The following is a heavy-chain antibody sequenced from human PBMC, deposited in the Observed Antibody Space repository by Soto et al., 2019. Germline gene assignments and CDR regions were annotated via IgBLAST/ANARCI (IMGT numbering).Heavy chain of an antibody. J-gene: IGHJ3*02. CDR2: ISYDGSNK. D-gene: IGHD3-16*02. CDR1: GFTFSSYG. Sequence: GGSLRLSCAASGFTFSSYGMHWVRQAPGKGLEWVAVISYDGSNKYYADSVKGRFTISRDNSKNTLYLQMNSLRAEDTAVYYCAKDRLGSYYIWGSYRYTYDAFDIWGQGTMVTVSS. V-gene: IGHV3-30*18. CDR3: AKDRLGSYYIWGSYRYTYDAFDI.